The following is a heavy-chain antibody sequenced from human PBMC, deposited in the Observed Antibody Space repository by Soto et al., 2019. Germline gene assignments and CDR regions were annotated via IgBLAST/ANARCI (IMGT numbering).Heavy chain of an antibody. Sequence: SETLSLTCTVSGGSISSSSYYWGWIRQPPGKGLEWIGSIYYSGSTYYNPSLKSRVTISVDTSKNQFSLKLSSVTAADTAVYYCARHGPIVVVVAATLQADAFDIWRQGTMVTVSS. J-gene: IGHJ3*02. D-gene: IGHD2-15*01. CDR1: GGSISSSSYY. CDR2: IYYSGST. V-gene: IGHV4-39*01. CDR3: ARHGPIVVVVAATLQADAFDI.